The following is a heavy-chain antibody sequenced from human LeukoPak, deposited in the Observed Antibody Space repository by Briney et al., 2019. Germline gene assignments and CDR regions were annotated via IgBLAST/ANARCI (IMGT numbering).Heavy chain of an antibody. D-gene: IGHD1-26*01. V-gene: IGHV3-23*01. Sequence: GGSLRLSCAASGFTFSSYSMNWVRQAPGKGLEWVSGTSDRGDYTYYADSVKGRFTISRDNSKNTLYLQMNSLRAEDTALYFCAKKAQYNGNYPLDYWGQGTLVIVSS. CDR2: TSDRGDYT. CDR3: AKKAQYNGNYPLDY. J-gene: IGHJ4*02. CDR1: GFTFSSYS.